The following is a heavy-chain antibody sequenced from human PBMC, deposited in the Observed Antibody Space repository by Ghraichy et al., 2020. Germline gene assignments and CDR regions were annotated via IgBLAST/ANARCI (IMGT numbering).Heavy chain of an antibody. Sequence: GGSLRLSCAASGFIVSRYYMSWVRQAPGKGLEWVSVVYSGGSAEYADSGKGRFSISRDNSKNTVYLQMNSLRAEDTAVYYCAREMYYKSRGFSTIWGQGTLVTVSS. CDR2: VYSGGSA. CDR3: AREMYYKSRGFSTI. J-gene: IGHJ4*02. D-gene: IGHD3-22*01. CDR1: GFIVSRYY. V-gene: IGHV3-53*01.